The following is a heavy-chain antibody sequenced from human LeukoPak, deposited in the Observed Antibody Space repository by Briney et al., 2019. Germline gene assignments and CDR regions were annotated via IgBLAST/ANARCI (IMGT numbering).Heavy chain of an antibody. CDR2: ITIDSDYI. D-gene: IGHD3-3*01. CDR1: GFTFSIYD. V-gene: IGHV3-21*06. CDR3: ARDLYHYDFWSGPDY. Sequence: GGSLRLSCAASGFTFSIYDMNWVRQAPGKGLEWLSSITIDSDYIYYADSVKGRFTISRDNAKNSLFLQMNSLTVEDTAVYYCARDLYHYDFWSGPDYWGQGTLVTVSS. J-gene: IGHJ4*02.